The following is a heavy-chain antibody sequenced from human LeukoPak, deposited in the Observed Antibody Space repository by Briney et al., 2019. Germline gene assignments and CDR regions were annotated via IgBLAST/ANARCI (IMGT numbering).Heavy chain of an antibody. V-gene: IGHV4-59*01. J-gene: IGHJ3*02. CDR3: ARRYSGSSYDAFDI. D-gene: IGHD1-26*01. CDR1: GGSISSYY. Sequence: TPSETLSLTCTVSGGSISSYYWSWLRQPPGKGLEWIGYIYYSGSTNYNPSLKSRVTISVDTSKNKFSLKLSSVTAADTAVYYCARRYSGSSYDAFDIWGQGTMVTVSS. CDR2: IYYSGST.